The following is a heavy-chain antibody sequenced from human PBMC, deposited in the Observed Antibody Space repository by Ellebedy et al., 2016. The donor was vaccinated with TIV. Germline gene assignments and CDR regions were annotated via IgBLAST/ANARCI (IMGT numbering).Heavy chain of an antibody. CDR2: IYYSGST. CDR3: AGGYSSGRTYY. CDR1: GASITSYY. V-gene: IGHV4-59*01. J-gene: IGHJ4*02. Sequence: MPSETLSLTCTVSGASITSYYWSWIRQPPGKGLEWIGYIYYSGSTRYNPSLKSRVTTSVDTSKNQFSLKLTSVTAADTAVYYCAGGYSSGRTYYWGQGTLVTVSS. D-gene: IGHD6-19*01.